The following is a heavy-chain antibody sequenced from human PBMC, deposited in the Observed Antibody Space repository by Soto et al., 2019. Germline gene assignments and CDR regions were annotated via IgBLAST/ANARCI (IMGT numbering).Heavy chain of an antibody. CDR3: TREVPVWVFDI. CDR1: GLTFSTYD. Sequence: EVQLVESGGGLIQPGGSLRLSCAASGLTFSTYDMHWVRQPIGKGLEWVAALGTGDDTYYPDSVRGRFIVSRDNVKNSLYLQMDSLTAGDTAMYYCTREVPVWVFDIWGRGTLVVVS. J-gene: IGHJ2*01. D-gene: IGHD7-27*01. CDR2: LGTGDDT. V-gene: IGHV3-13*01.